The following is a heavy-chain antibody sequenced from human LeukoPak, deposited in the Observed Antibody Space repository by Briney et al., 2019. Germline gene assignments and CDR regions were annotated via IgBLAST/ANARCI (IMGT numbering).Heavy chain of an antibody. V-gene: IGHV1-69*06. CDR2: IIPIFGTA. CDR1: GSTFSSYA. J-gene: IGHJ3*02. Sequence: GASVKVSCKASGSTFSSYAISWVRQAPGQGLEWMGGIIPIFGTANYAQKFQGRVTITADKSTSTAYMELSSLRSEDTAVYYCARDRVYYDILTGYEALDIWGQGTMVTVSS. CDR3: ARDRVYYDILTGYEALDI. D-gene: IGHD3-9*01.